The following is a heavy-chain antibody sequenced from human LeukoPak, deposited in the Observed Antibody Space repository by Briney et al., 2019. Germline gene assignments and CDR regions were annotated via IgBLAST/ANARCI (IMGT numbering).Heavy chain of an antibody. Sequence: PETLSLICTVSGGSISSYYWSWIGQPPGKGLEWIGYIYYSGSTNYNPSLKSRVTISVDTSKNQFSLKLSSETAADTAVYYCARGVSYYDSSGYYNEYFQHWGQHSTLIASS. CDR1: GGSISSYY. J-gene: IGHJ1*01. V-gene: IGHV4-59*08. D-gene: IGHD3-22*01. CDR2: IYYSGST. CDR3: ARGVSYYDSSGYYNEYFQH.